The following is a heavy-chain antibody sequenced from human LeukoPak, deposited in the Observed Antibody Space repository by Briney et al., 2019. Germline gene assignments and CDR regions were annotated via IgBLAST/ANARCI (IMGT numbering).Heavy chain of an antibody. Sequence: SETLSLTCTVSGGSISSGDYYWSCIRQPPGKGLECIGYIYYSGSTYYNPSLKSRVTISVDTSKNQFSLKLSSVTAADTAVYYCARKPYYYDSSGYRWGQGTLVTVSS. D-gene: IGHD3-22*01. CDR3: ARKPYYYDSSGYR. J-gene: IGHJ4*02. CDR1: GGSISSGDYY. CDR2: IYYSGST. V-gene: IGHV4-30-4*01.